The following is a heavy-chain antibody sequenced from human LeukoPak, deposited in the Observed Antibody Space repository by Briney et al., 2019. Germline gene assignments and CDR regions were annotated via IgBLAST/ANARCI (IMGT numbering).Heavy chain of an antibody. CDR2: IYYSGST. CDR1: GGSVSSGSYY. D-gene: IGHD3-22*01. J-gene: IGHJ4*02. CDR3: ARGQSYYDSSGPFDY. V-gene: IGHV4-61*01. Sequence: PSETLSLTCTVSGGSVSSGSYYWSWIRQPPGKGLEWIGYIYYSGSTNYNPSLKSRVTISVDTSKNQFSLKLSSVTAADTAVYYCARGQSYYDSSGPFDYWGQGTLVTVSS.